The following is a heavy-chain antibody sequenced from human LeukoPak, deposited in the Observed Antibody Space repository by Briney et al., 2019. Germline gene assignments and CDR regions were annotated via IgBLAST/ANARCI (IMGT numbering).Heavy chain of an antibody. V-gene: IGHV1-18*01. Sequence: ASVKVSCKASGYTFTSYGISWVRQAPGQGLEWMGWISAYNGNTNYAQKLQGRVTMTTDTSTSTAYMELRGLRSDDTAVYYCARVMKVTPHMDVWGKGTTVTVSS. CDR3: ARVMKVTPHMDV. D-gene: IGHD2-21*02. CDR2: ISAYNGNT. J-gene: IGHJ6*03. CDR1: GYTFTSYG.